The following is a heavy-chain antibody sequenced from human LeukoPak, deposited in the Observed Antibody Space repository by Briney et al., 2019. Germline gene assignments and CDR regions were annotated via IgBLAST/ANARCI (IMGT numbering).Heavy chain of an antibody. V-gene: IGHV1-8*01. CDR2: MNPNSGNT. CDR1: GYTFTSFD. J-gene: IGHJ4*02. Sequence: VASVKVSCKASGYTFTSFDINWVRQATGQGLEWVGWMNPNSGNTGYAQKFQGRVTMTRNTSISTAYMELSSLTSEDTAVYYCAPRGRSSGLALHYWGQGTLVTVSS. D-gene: IGHD6-19*01. CDR3: APRGRSSGLALHY.